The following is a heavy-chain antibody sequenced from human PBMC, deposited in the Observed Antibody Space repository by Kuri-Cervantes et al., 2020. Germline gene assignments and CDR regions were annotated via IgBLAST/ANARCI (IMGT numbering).Heavy chain of an antibody. D-gene: IGHD4-17*01. J-gene: IGHJ6*03. Sequence: GSLRLSCSVSGSISASNWWTWVRQSPGKGLEWLGEIFHTGSVNYNPSLKNRITISVDKSKNQFSLKLSSVTAADTAVYYCAKDYGDYADYYYMDVWGRGTTVTVSS. V-gene: IGHV4-4*02. CDR2: IFHTGSV. CDR1: GSISASNW. CDR3: AKDYGDYADYYYMDV.